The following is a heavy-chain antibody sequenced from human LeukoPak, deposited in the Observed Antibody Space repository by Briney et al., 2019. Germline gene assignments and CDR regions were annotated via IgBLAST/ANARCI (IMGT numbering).Heavy chain of an antibody. D-gene: IGHD5-24*01. V-gene: IGHV3-74*01. Sequence: GGSLRLSCAASGFTFSSSWMHWVRQALGKGLVWVSRINSDGSSTSYADSVKGRFTISRDNSKNTLYLQMNSLRAEDTAVYYCAKSGYNRFDYWGQGTLVTVSS. CDR3: AKSGYNRFDY. J-gene: IGHJ4*02. CDR2: INSDGSST. CDR1: GFTFSSSW.